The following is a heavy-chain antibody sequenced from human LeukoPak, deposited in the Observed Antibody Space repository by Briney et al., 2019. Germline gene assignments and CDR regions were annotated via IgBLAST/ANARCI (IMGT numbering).Heavy chain of an antibody. CDR1: GYTFTSYW. Sequence: GESLKISCKGSGYTFTSYWIGWVRQAPGQGLEWMGWISAYNGNTNYAQKLQGRVTMTTDTSTSTAYMELRSLRSDDTAVYYCARGAVVVVPAATWFDPWGQGTLVTVSS. CDR2: ISAYNGNT. CDR3: ARGAVVVVPAATWFDP. D-gene: IGHD2-2*01. J-gene: IGHJ5*02. V-gene: IGHV1-18*04.